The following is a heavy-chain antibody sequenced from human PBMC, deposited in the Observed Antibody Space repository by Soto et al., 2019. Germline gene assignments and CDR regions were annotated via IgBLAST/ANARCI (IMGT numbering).Heavy chain of an antibody. D-gene: IGHD6-13*01. J-gene: IGHJ2*01. CDR2: IYYSGST. CDR3: ARQGQQLVHRYFDL. CDR1: GGSISSSSYY. Sequence: QLQLQESGPGLVKPSETLSLTCTVSGGSISSSSYYWGWIRQPPGKGLEWIGSIYYSGSTYYNPSLTSRVTISVDTSKNQFSLKLSSVTAADTAVYYCARQGQQLVHRYFDLWGRGTIVTVSS. V-gene: IGHV4-39*01.